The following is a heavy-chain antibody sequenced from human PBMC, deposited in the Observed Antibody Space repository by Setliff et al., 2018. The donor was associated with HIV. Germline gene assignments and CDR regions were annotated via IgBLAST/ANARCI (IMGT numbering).Heavy chain of an antibody. CDR1: RFSFSTFW. Sequence: GGSLRLSCATSRFSFSTFWMTWVRQAPGKGLEWVGSTRSKVYGGTTEYAASVRGRFTISRDDSKSIAFLLMNSLKTEDTAVYYCTTLRGYSFGLASYYYYYMDVWGKGTTVTVSS. D-gene: IGHD5-18*01. CDR3: TTLRGYSFGLASYYYYYMDV. V-gene: IGHV3-49*04. CDR2: TRSKVYGGTT. J-gene: IGHJ6*03.